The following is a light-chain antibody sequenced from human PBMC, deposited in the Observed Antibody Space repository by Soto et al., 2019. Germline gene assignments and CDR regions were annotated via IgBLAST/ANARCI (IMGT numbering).Light chain of an antibody. Sequence: QSALTQPASVSGSPGQSITISCTGTSSDVGASNYVSWYQHHPGKAPKLILYDVTNRPSGVSNRFPGSKSGNTASLTISGLQAEDEAYYYCSSYRRLPTLRYLFGSGPKATVL. CDR3: SSYRRLPTLRYL. CDR1: SSDVGASNY. CDR2: DVT. V-gene: IGLV2-14*03. J-gene: IGLJ1*01.